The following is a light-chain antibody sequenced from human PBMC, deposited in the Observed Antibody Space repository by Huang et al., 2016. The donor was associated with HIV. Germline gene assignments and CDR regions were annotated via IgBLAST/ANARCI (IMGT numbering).Light chain of an antibody. CDR3: HQYGSSPET. J-gene: IGKJ1*01. CDR2: GVS. V-gene: IGKV3-20*01. Sequence: EIVLTQSPGTLSLSPGERATLSCRASQSAGSSYLAWYQQKPGQAPRLLIYGVSRRATGIPDRFSGSGSGTDFTLTISRLEPEDFAVYYCHQYGSSPETFGQGTKVEIK. CDR1: QSAGSSY.